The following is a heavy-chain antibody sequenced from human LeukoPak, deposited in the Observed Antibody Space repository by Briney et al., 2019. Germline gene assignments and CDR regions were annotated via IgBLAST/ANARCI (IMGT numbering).Heavy chain of an antibody. CDR2: IRSKAYGGTR. V-gene: IGHV3-49*03. J-gene: IGHJ4*02. D-gene: IGHD3-22*01. Sequence: GGSLRLSCTASGFTFGNYAMSWFRQAPGKGLEWVGFIRSKAYGGTREYAAPVKGRFTISRDDSKSTVYLQMNSLKTEDTGVYYCTRVFHQRAYESSAYVAFDYWGQGALVTASS. CDR1: GFTFGNYA. CDR3: TRVFHQRAYESSAYVAFDY.